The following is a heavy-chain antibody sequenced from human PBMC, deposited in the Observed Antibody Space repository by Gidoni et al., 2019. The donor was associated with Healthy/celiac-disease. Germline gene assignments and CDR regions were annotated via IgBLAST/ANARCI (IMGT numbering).Heavy chain of an antibody. CDR3: ARANYGGKVSGYWYFDL. CDR1: GFTVSSHY. CDR2: SDSGGIT. D-gene: IGHD4-17*01. V-gene: IGHV3-53*01. Sequence: EVQLVESGGGVIQPGGSLGISCAASGFTVSSHYMSWVRQAPGKGLEWVSFSDSGGITYYADAVKGQFTISRDNSKNTLYLQMNSLRAEDTAVYYCARANYGGKVSGYWYFDLWGRGTLVTVSS. J-gene: IGHJ2*01.